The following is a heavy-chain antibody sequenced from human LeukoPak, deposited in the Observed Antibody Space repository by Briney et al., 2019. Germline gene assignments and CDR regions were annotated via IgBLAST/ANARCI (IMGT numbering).Heavy chain of an antibody. CDR1: GGSISSYY. J-gene: IGHJ3*02. CDR3: ARDPPDVEAFDI. V-gene: IGHV4-59*01. Sequence: PSETLSLTCTVSGGSISSYYWSWIRQPPGKGLEWIGYIYYSGSTNYNPSLKSRVTISVDTSKNQFSLKLSSVTAADTAVYYCARDPPDVEAFDIRGQGTMVTVSS. CDR2: IYYSGST.